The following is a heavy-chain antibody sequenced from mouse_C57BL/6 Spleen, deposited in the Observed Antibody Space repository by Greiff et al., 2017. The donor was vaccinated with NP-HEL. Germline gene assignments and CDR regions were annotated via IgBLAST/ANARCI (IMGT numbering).Heavy chain of an antibody. CDR2: IYPSDSET. Sequence: VQLQQPGAELVRPGSSVKLSCKASGYTFTSYWMDWVKQRPGQGLEWIGNIYPSDSETHYNQKFKDKATLTVDKSSSTAYMQLSSLTSEDSAVYYCARRGFTYYGSSPYYFDYWGQGATLTVSS. CDR3: ARRGFTYYGSSPYYFDY. J-gene: IGHJ2*01. D-gene: IGHD1-1*01. CDR1: GYTFTSYW. V-gene: IGHV1-61*01.